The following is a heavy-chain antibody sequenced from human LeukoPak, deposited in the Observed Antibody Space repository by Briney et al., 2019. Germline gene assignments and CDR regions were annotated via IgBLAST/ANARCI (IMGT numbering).Heavy chain of an antibody. J-gene: IGHJ4*02. CDR1: GFTFSYYG. CDR2: IRYDESKK. V-gene: IGHV3-30*02. Sequence: GGSLRLPCAASGFTFSYYGMHWVRQAPGKGLEWVAFIRYDESKKFYGDSVRGRFTISGDNSKNTLYLQMNSLRTEDTAVYYCAKSHLPNAYSGTYYCDYWGQGTLVTVSS. CDR3: AKSHLPNAYSGTYYCDY. D-gene: IGHD1-26*01.